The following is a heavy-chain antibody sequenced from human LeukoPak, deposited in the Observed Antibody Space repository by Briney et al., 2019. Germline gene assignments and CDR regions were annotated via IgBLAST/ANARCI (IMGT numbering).Heavy chain of an antibody. CDR1: GFTFSTYS. Sequence: GGSLSLSCAASGFTFSTYSMSWVRLAPGKGLEWVSGISGSGANTYYADSVKGRFTISRDNSKNTLYLQMNSLRAEDTAVFYCAKYPASGGYFDYWGQGTLVTVSS. CDR2: ISGSGANT. V-gene: IGHV3-23*01. D-gene: IGHD6-13*01. CDR3: AKYPASGGYFDY. J-gene: IGHJ4*02.